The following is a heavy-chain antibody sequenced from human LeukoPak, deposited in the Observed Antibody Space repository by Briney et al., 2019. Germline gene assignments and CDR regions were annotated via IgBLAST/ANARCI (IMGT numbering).Heavy chain of an antibody. CDR3: ARDQGCSSGWCAYYYYGMDV. CDR2: INPSGGST. CDR1: GYTFTSYY. D-gene: IGHD6-19*01. Sequence: GASVKVSCKASGYTFTSYYMHWVRQAPGQGLEWMGIINPSGGSTSYAQKFQGRVTMTSDTSTSTVYMELSSLRSEDTAVYYCARDQGCSSGWCAYYYYGMDVWGQGTTVTVSS. V-gene: IGHV1-46*03. J-gene: IGHJ6*02.